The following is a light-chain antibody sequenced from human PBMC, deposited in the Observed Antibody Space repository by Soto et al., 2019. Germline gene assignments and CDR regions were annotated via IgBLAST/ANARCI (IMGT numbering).Light chain of an antibody. CDR1: SSDVGSYNL. CDR3: CSYAGSSTFYV. J-gene: IGLJ1*01. CDR2: EVS. Sequence: QSVLTQSASVSGSPGKSITISCTGTSSDVGSYNLISWYQQYPGKAPKLMIYEVSKRPSGVSNRFSGSKSGNTASLTISGLQAEDEADSYCCSYAGSSTFYVFGTGTKVTVL. V-gene: IGLV2-23*02.